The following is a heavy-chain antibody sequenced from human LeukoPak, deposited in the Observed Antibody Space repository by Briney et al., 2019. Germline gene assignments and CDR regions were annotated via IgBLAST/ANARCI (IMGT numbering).Heavy chain of an antibody. CDR1: RFTFSSYA. J-gene: IGHJ4*02. Sequence: GGSLRLSCAASRFTFSSYAMSWVRQAPGKGLEWVSYISSSGSDIYYADSVKGRFTISRDNAKNSLYLHMNSLRAEDTAVYYCARDYGGSSPFDYWGQGTLVTVSS. CDR2: ISSSGSDI. CDR3: ARDYGGSSPFDY. D-gene: IGHD4-23*01. V-gene: IGHV3-48*03.